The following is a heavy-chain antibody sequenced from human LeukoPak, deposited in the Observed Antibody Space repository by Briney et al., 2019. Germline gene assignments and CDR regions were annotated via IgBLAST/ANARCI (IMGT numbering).Heavy chain of an antibody. D-gene: IGHD3-22*01. CDR3: ARHIGHYDSSGYYRVLRWYYFDY. Sequence: SETLSLTCTVSGGSISSYYWSWIRQPPGKGLEWIGYIYYSGSTNYNPSLKSRVTISVDTSKNQFSLKLSSVTAADTAVYYCARHIGHYDSSGYYRVLRWYYFDYWGQGTPVTVSS. J-gene: IGHJ4*02. V-gene: IGHV4-59*08. CDR1: GGSISSYY. CDR2: IYYSGST.